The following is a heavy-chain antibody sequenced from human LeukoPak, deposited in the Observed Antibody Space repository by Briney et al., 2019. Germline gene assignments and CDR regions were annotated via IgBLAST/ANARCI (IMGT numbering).Heavy chain of an antibody. CDR1: GFTFSSCS. Sequence: PGGSLRLSCAASGFTFSSCSMNWVRQAPGKGLEWVSSISSSSSYIYYADSVKGRFTISRDNAKNSLYLQMNSLRAEDTAVYYCARDFDYYGSGSYYDYWGQGTLVTVSS. CDR2: ISSSSSYI. CDR3: ARDFDYYGSGSYYDY. V-gene: IGHV3-21*01. D-gene: IGHD3-10*01. J-gene: IGHJ4*02.